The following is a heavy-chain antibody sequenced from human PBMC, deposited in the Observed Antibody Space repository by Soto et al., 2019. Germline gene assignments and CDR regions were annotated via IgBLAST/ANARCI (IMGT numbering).Heavy chain of an antibody. CDR1: GFTFSRYS. CDR2: ISSTTNYI. J-gene: IGHJ4*02. Sequence: GGSLRLSCAAYGFTFSRYSMNWVRQAPGKGLEWVSSISSTTNYIYYGDSMKGRFTISRDNAKNSLYLEMNSLRAEDTAVYYCARESEDLTSNFDYWGQGTLVTVSS. V-gene: IGHV3-21*06. CDR3: ARESEDLTSNFDY.